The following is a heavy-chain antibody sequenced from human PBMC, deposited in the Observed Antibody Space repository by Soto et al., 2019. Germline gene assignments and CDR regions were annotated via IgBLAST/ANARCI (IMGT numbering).Heavy chain of an antibody. J-gene: IGHJ6*03. CDR1: GYTFTSYA. V-gene: IGHV1-3*01. Sequence: ASVKVSCKASGYTFTSYAMHWVRQAPGQRLEWMGWINAGNGNTKYSQKFQGRVTITRDTSASTAYMELSSLRSEDTAVYYCARDGVATIIYYYYYMDVWGKGTTVTVS. CDR3: ARDGVATIIYYYYYMDV. D-gene: IGHD5-12*01. CDR2: INAGNGNT.